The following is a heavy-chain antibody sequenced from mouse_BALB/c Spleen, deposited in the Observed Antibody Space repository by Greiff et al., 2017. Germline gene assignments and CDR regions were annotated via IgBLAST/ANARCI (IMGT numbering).Heavy chain of an antibody. CDR2: IYPGDGDT. Sequence: QVQLQQSGAELVRPGSSVKISCKASGYAFSSYWMNWVKQRPGQGLEWIGQIYPGDGDTNYNGKFKGKATLTADKSSSTAYMQLSSLTSEDSAVYFCARLGGNGYAMDYWGQGTSVTVSS. D-gene: IGHD1-1*02. V-gene: IGHV1-80*01. CDR3: ARLGGNGYAMDY. J-gene: IGHJ4*01. CDR1: GYAFSSYW.